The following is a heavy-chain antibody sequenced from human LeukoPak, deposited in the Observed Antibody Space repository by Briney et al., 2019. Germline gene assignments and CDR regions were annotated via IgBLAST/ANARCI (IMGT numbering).Heavy chain of an antibody. CDR2: LYYSGST. D-gene: IGHD2/OR15-2a*01. J-gene: IGHJ4*02. Sequence: SETLSLTCTVSGGSISSSTSYWTWIRQPPGKGLEWIGSLYYSGSTSYNPSLKSRVTMSVDTSKNQFSLRLSSMTAADTAVYYCARRPLTPFCLDYWGQGTLVTVSS. CDR1: GGSISSSTSY. V-gene: IGHV4-39*07. CDR3: ARRPLTPFCLDY.